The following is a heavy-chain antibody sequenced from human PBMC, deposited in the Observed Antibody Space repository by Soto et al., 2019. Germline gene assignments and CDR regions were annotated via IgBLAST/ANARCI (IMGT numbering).Heavy chain of an antibody. V-gene: IGHV4-34*01. Sequence: SETLSLTCAVYGGSFSGYYWSWIRQPPGKGLGWIGEINHSGSTNYNPSLKSRVTISVDTSKNQFSLKLSSVTAADTAVYYCASSTPYYDFWSGYYGMDVWGQGTTVTVSS. J-gene: IGHJ6*02. CDR3: ASSTPYYDFWSGYYGMDV. D-gene: IGHD3-3*01. CDR2: INHSGST. CDR1: GGSFSGYY.